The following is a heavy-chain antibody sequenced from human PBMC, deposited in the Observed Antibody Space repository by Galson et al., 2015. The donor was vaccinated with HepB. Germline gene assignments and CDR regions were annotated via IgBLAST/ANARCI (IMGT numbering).Heavy chain of an antibody. D-gene: IGHD4-17*01. CDR3: ARVRGDYGDGNWFDP. J-gene: IGHJ5*02. CDR2: ISNDGAYT. Sequence: SLRLSCAASEFTFSDNYMSWIRQAPGKGLEWISIISNDGAYTNYADSVKGRFTISRDNAKNSLFLQMNSLGAEDTAIYYCARVRGDYGDGNWFDPWGQGTLVSVSS. CDR1: EFTFSDNY. V-gene: IGHV3-11*06.